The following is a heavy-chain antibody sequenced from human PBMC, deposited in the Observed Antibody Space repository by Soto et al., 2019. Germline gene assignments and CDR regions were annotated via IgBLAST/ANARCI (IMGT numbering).Heavy chain of an antibody. J-gene: IGHJ6*01. Sequence: QVQLVQSGAEVKKPGSSVKVSCKASGGTFSSYAISWVRQAPGQGLEWMGGIIPIFGTANYAQKFQGRVMITADETTSTAYMALSSLRSEDTAVYYCARKRTKLRYFDYYSYGMDVWGQGTTVTVYS. D-gene: IGHD3-9*01. CDR2: IIPIFGTA. CDR1: GGTFSSYA. V-gene: IGHV1-69*01. CDR3: ARKRTKLRYFDYYSYGMDV.